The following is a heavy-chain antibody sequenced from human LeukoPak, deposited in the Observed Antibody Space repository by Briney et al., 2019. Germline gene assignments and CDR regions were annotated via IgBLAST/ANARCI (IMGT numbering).Heavy chain of an antibody. Sequence: KTSETLSLTCTVSGGSVSDYYWSWIRQSPGKGLEWIGYICYTGTSYNPSLKSRVTISADTSKNQFSLNLSSVTAADTAVYYCASRKLGNDYWGQGTLVTVSS. CDR1: GGSVSDYY. V-gene: IGHV4-59*02. D-gene: IGHD7-27*01. CDR2: ICYTGT. CDR3: ASRKLGNDY. J-gene: IGHJ4*02.